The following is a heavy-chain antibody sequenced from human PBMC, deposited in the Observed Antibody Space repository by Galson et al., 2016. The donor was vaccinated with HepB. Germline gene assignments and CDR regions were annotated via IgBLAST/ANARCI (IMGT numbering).Heavy chain of an antibody. CDR2: FYYSGST. CDR1: GGSISSTGHY. V-gene: IGHV4-39*01. J-gene: IGHJ6*02. CDR3: ATRIVTADKNYGLDI. D-gene: IGHD2-21*02. Sequence: LSLTCTVSGGSISSTGHYWGWIRQPPGKALEGIGNFYYSGSTSYNPSLKSRVTISVDMSKDQFSLKLTSVTAADTAVYYCATRIVTADKNYGLDIWGQGTTVIVSS.